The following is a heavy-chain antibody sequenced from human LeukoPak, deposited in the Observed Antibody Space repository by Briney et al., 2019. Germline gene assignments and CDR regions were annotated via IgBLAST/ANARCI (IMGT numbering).Heavy chain of an antibody. J-gene: IGHJ4*02. CDR3: ARLREIPVFGVVTKSTSYFDY. CDR1: GLTFTNYW. D-gene: IGHD3-3*01. V-gene: IGHV3-7*01. Sequence: GGSLRLSCAASGLTFTNYWMSWVRQAPGKGLELVANIKQDRSEKYYVDSVKGRFTISRDNAKNSLYLQMNSLRAEDTAVYYCARLREIPVFGVVTKSTSYFDYWGQGTLVTVSS. CDR2: IKQDRSEK.